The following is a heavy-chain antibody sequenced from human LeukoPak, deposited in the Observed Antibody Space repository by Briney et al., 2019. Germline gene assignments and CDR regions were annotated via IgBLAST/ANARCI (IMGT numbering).Heavy chain of an antibody. CDR1: GGSFSGFY. V-gene: IGHV4-34*01. D-gene: IGHD2-21*02. Sequence: SETLSLTCAVSGGSFSGFYWNWIRQSPVKGLEWIGEIIHTGSTKYNPALKSRATISVDTSKNQFSLKLTSVTAADTAVYYCARGLTELFFWGQGSLVTVSS. J-gene: IGHJ4*02. CDR3: ARGLTELFF. CDR2: IIHTGST.